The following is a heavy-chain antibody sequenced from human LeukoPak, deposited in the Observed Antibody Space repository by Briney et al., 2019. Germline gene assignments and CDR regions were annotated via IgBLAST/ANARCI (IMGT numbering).Heavy chain of an antibody. D-gene: IGHD3-22*01. Sequence: PGGSLRLSCAASGFTFSSYSINWVRQAPGKGLEWVSSISYSSSYIYYADSVKGRFTISRDNPKNSLYLQMNSLGAEDTAVYYCARDLGWYYYDSSDYPGFDYWGQGTLVTVSS. V-gene: IGHV3-21*01. J-gene: IGHJ4*02. CDR1: GFTFSSYS. CDR3: ARDLGWYYYDSSDYPGFDY. CDR2: ISYSSSYI.